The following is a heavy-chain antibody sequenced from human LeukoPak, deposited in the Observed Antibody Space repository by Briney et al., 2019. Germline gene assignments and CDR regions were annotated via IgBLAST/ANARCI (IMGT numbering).Heavy chain of an antibody. CDR3: ARVIVATITGGLDY. CDR2: ISYDGSNK. J-gene: IGHJ4*02. CDR1: GFTFSSYA. Sequence: GSLRLSCAASGFTFSSYAMHWVRQAPGKGLEWVAVISYDGSNKYYADSVKGRFIISRDNSKNTLYLQMNTLRVEDTAVYYCARVIVATITGGLDYWGQGTLVTVSS. V-gene: IGHV3-30*04. D-gene: IGHD5-12*01.